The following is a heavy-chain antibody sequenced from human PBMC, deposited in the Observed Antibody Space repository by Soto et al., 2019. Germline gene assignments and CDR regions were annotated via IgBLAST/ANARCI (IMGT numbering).Heavy chain of an antibody. CDR1: GFTFSSYA. J-gene: IGHJ5*02. V-gene: IGHV3-23*01. D-gene: IGHD6-19*01. Sequence: GSLRLSCAASGFTFSSYAMSWVRQAPGKGLEWVSAISGSGGSTYYADSVKGRFTISRDNSKNTLYLQMNSLRAEDTAVYYCAKEPGRSSGWDVNWFDPWGQGTLVTVSS. CDR2: ISGSGGST. CDR3: AKEPGRSSGWDVNWFDP.